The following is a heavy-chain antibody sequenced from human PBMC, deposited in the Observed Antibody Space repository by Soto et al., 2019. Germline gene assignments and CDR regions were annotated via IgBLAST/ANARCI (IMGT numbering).Heavy chain of an antibody. J-gene: IGHJ4*02. CDR2: MSGSGGST. V-gene: IGHV3-23*01. Sequence: EVQLLESGGGLVQPGGSLRLSCAASGFTFNNYAMSWVRQAPGKGLEWVSAMSGSGGSTYYADSVRGRFTISRDNSKNTLYLQMSSMRAEDTAVYYCAKDLESGGYYYVAFDSWGQGTRVTVSS. CDR1: GFTFNNYA. CDR3: AKDLESGGYYYVAFDS. D-gene: IGHD3-22*01.